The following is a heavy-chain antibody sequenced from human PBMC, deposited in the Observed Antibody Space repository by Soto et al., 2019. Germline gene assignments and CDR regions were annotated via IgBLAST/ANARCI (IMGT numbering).Heavy chain of an antibody. CDR1: GFTFSSYG. V-gene: IGHV3-33*01. Sequence: GGSLRLSCAASGFTFSSYGMHWVRQAPGKGLEWVAVIWYDGSNKYYADSVKGRFTISRDNSKNTLYLQMNSLRAEDTAVYYCARDTYYYDSSGYYLIGYWGQGTLVTVSS. CDR3: ARDTYYYDSSGYYLIGY. CDR2: IWYDGSNK. D-gene: IGHD3-22*01. J-gene: IGHJ4*02.